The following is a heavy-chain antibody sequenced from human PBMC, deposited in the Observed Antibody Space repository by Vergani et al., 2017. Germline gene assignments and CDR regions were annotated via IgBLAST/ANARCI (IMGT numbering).Heavy chain of an antibody. CDR3: ARDYSETHLAGRVGRFFDS. Sequence: QVQLVQSGAEVKKPGSSVKVSCTASENTFSSYPFSWVRQASGQGLEWMGRIIPMVDVTNYAQKFQGRVTITANKSTYTAYMELTGLTSEDTAIYYCARDYSETHLAGRVGRFFDSWGQGTLVTVSS. V-gene: IGHV1-69*04. D-gene: IGHD6-19*01. J-gene: IGHJ4*02. CDR1: ENTFSSYP. CDR2: IIPMVDVT.